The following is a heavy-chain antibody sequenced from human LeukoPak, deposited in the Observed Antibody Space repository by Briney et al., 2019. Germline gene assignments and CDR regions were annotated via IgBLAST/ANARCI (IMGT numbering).Heavy chain of an antibody. V-gene: IGHV4-59*01. J-gene: IGHJ6*02. Sequence: SETLSLTCTVSGGSISSYYWSWIRQPPGKGLEWIGYIYYSGSTNYNPSLKSRVTISVDTSKNQFSLKLSSVTAADTAVYYRARTRNNYYYYYGMDVWGQGTTVTVSS. CDR3: ARTRNNYYYYYGMDV. CDR1: GGSISSYY. CDR2: IYYSGST. D-gene: IGHD2-2*01.